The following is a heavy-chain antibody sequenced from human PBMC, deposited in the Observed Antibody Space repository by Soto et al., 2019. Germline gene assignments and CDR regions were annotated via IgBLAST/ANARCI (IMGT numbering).Heavy chain of an antibody. CDR2: IIPGNVDT. J-gene: IGHJ4*02. Sequence: ASLKVSCKASGYTFTNYAIHWVRQAPGQRLEWMGWIIPGNVDTKYSQRFQGRVTITRDTSASTVYMELRSLRSEDTAVYYCAKDVRNDYVWGTYRNLFDSWGQGTLVTVSS. D-gene: IGHD3-16*02. CDR1: GYTFTNYA. CDR3: AKDVRNDYVWGTYRNLFDS. V-gene: IGHV1-3*01.